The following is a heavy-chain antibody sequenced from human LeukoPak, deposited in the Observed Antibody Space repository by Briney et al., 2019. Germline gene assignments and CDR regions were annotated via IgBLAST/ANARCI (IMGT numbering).Heavy chain of an antibody. V-gene: IGHV3-21*01. CDR3: ARRYGGQVYYYYYYYMDV. J-gene: IGHJ6*03. CDR1: GLTFSTYS. D-gene: IGHD1-26*01. CDR2: ISISSSFI. Sequence: GGSLRLSGAASGLTFSTYSMNWGGRAPGKGRRGWSSISISSSFIYYADSVKGRFTISRDNAKNSLYLQMHSLRAEDTAVYYCARRYGGQVYYYYYYYMDVWGKGTTVTVSS.